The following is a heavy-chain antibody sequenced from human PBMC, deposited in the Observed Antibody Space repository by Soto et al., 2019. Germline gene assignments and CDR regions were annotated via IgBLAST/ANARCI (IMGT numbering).Heavy chain of an antibody. CDR3: ARLPYYYDSSGTIPAGYFDY. J-gene: IGHJ4*02. V-gene: IGHV1-69*13. CDR1: GGTFSSYA. CDR2: IIPIFGTA. Sequence: GASVKVSCKASGGTFSSYAISWVRRAPGQGLEWMGGIIPIFGTANYAQKFQGRVTITADESTSTAYMELSSLRSEDTAVYYCARLPYYYDSSGTIPAGYFDYWGQGTLVTVSS. D-gene: IGHD3-22*01.